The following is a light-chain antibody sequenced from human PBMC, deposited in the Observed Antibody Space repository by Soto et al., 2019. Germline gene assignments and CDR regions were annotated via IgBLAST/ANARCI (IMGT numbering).Light chain of an antibody. CDR3: QQYNSHRT. CDR1: QNINDY. CDR2: DAS. V-gene: IGKV1-5*01. Sequence: DIQMTQSPSTLSASVGDRVTITCRASQNINDYLAWYQQKPGKSPKDLIYDASTLESGVPSRFSGSGSGTQFTLTISGLQPDDFATYFCQQYNSHRTFGQGTKVQIK. J-gene: IGKJ1*01.